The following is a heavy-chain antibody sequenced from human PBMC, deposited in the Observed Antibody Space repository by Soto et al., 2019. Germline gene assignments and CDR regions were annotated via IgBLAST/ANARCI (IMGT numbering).Heavy chain of an antibody. CDR2: IMPIFRTP. V-gene: IGHV1-69*12. J-gene: IGHJ6*02. CDR1: GGTFRNSA. D-gene: IGHD4-4*01. CDR3: ARDNYRPQLGGNYSYILDV. Sequence: QVQLEQSGAEVKKPGSSVKLSCKASGGTFRNSAISWVRQAPGQGLEWMGGIMPIFRTPDYAQKFQGRVTITADESTNTAYMELSGLRSADTAVYYCARDNYRPQLGGNYSYILDVWGHGTTVTVSS.